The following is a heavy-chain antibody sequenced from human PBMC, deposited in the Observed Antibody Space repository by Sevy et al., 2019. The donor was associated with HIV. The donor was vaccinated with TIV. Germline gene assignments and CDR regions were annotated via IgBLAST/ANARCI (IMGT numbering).Heavy chain of an antibody. J-gene: IGHJ5*02. CDR1: GGSISSYY. CDR2: IYYSGST. V-gene: IGHV4-59*01. CDR3: ARLENWFDP. Sequence: SETLSLTCTISGGSISSYYWSWIRQPPGKGLEWIGYIYYSGSTNYNPSLKSRVTISVDTSKNQFSLKLSSVTAADTAVYYCARLENWFDPWGQGTLVTVSS.